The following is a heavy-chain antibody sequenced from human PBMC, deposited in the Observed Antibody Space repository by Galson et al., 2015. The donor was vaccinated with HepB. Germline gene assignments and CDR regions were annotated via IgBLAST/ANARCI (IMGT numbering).Heavy chain of an antibody. Sequence: SLRLSCAASGFTFSSYAMHWVRQAPGKGLEWVAVISYDGSNKYYADSVKGRFTISRDNSKNTLYLQMNSLRAEDTAVYYCARSHATVTSYYFDYWGQGTLVTVSS. D-gene: IGHD4-17*01. CDR3: ARSHATVTSYYFDY. CDR1: GFTFSSYA. J-gene: IGHJ4*02. CDR2: ISYDGSNK. V-gene: IGHV3-30-3*01.